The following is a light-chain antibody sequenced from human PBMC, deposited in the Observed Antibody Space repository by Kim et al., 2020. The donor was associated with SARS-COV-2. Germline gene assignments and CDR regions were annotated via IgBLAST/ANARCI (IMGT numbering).Light chain of an antibody. CDR3: QQYDSSVWT. J-gene: IGKJ1*01. V-gene: IGKV3-20*01. CDR2: GAS. CDR1: QSVNGRF. Sequence: PGEGATLACRASQSVNGRFLAWYQQKPGQAPRLLIYGASTRATGIPDRFSGSGSGTDFTLTISRLETEDFAMYYCQQYDSSVWTFGQGTKVDIK.